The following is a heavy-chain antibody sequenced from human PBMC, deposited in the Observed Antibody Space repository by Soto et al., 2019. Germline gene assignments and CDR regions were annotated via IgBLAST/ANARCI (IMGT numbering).Heavy chain of an antibody. V-gene: IGHV4-59*08. CDR3: ACDRPHYDILTGYRPYYGMDV. CDR1: GGSISSYY. CDR2: IYYSGST. J-gene: IGHJ6*02. Sequence: SETLSLTCTVSGGSISSYYWSWIRQPPGKGLEWIGYIYYSGSTNYNPSLKSRVTISVDTSKNQFSLKLSSVTAADTAVYYSACDRPHYDILTGYRPYYGMDVWGQGTTVTVSS. D-gene: IGHD3-9*01.